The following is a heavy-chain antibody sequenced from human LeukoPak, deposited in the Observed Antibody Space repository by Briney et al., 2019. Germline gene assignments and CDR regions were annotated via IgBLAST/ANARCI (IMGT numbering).Heavy chain of an antibody. J-gene: IGHJ4*02. D-gene: IGHD2-2*01. V-gene: IGHV3-64*01. CDR3: ARRSSTSCYDY. CDR1: GFTFSSYA. CDR2: ISTDGGSP. Sequence: GGSLRLSCAASGFTFSSYAMHWVRQAPGKGLEYVSAISTDGGSPYYANSVKGRFTISRDNSKNTLYLQMGSLRAEDMAVYYCARRSSTSCYDYWGQGTLVTVSS.